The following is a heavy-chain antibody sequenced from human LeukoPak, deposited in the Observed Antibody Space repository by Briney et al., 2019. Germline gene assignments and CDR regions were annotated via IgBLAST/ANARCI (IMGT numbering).Heavy chain of an antibody. CDR1: GGSFTGYY. Sequence: SETLSLSCVMYGGSFTGYYWSWIRQSPGKRLEWIGEISPRGTKYNPSLKSRVTISLDTTKNQFSLILSSVTAADAAVYFCARVGPPAGITMVRGVIKDWGQGTLVTVSS. V-gene: IGHV4-34*01. CDR3: ARVGPPAGITMVRGVIKD. CDR2: ISPRGT. D-gene: IGHD3-10*01. J-gene: IGHJ4*02.